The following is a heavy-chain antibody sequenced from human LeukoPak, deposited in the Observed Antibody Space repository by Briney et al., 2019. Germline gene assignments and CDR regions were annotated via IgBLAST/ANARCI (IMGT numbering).Heavy chain of an antibody. D-gene: IGHD5-12*01. CDR3: VRSGYDYDWFDP. CDR1: GGTVSDYS. V-gene: IGHV1-69*08. CDR2: IIPLLSTT. J-gene: IGHJ5*02. Sequence: SVKVSCKASGGTVSDYSISWVRQAPGQGLEWMGRIIPLLSTTHCAQNFQGRFTMTADKSTTSVYMELSSLRSEDTAVYYCVRSGYDYDWFDPWGQGTLVTVSP.